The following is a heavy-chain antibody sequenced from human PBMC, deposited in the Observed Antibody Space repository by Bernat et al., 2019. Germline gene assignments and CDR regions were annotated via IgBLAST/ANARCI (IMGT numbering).Heavy chain of an antibody. CDR3: ARLRLELPDY. CDR1: GFTFSNSA. D-gene: IGHD1-7*01. J-gene: IGHJ4*02. V-gene: IGHV1-58*01. CDR2: IVVRSGNT. Sequence: QMQLVQSGPEVKKPGTSVKVSCKTSGFTFSNSAVQWVRQARGQRLEWIGWIVVRSGNTNYAQKLQGRVTMTTDTSTSTAYMELRSLRSDDTAVYYCARLRLELPDYWGQGTLVTVSS.